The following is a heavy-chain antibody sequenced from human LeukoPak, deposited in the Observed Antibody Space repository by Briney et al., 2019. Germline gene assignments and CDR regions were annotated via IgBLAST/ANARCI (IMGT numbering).Heavy chain of an antibody. V-gene: IGHV3-21*04. D-gene: IGHD6-19*01. CDR3: ARAGLSSGWYMDIDY. CDR2: ISSSSNYI. Sequence: GGSLRLSCAASGFTFSSYSMNWVRQAPGKGLEWVSSISSSSNYIYYTDSVKGRCTISRANAKNSLYLQMNSLRAEDTALYYCARAGLSSGWYMDIDYWGQGTLVTVSS. J-gene: IGHJ4*02. CDR1: GFTFSSYS.